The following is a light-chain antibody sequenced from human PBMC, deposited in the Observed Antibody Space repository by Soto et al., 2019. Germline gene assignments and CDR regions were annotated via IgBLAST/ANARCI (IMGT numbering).Light chain of an antibody. V-gene: IGKV3-15*01. CDR2: GAS. J-gene: IGKJ3*01. CDR3: QHRSNWPPFT. CDR1: QSVRNN. Sequence: EIVMTQSPATLSVSPGERATLSCRASQSVRNNLAWYQQKPGQAPRLLIYGASTRATGIPARFSGSGSGTEFTLTISSLQSEDFALYYCQHRSNWPPFTFGPGTKVDIK.